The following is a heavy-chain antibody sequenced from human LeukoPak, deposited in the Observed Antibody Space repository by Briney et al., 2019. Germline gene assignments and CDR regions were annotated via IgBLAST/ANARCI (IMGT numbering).Heavy chain of an antibody. D-gene: IGHD1-26*01. CDR1: RFRFSTFP. J-gene: IGHJ3*01. CDR3: AKSLLTTASGTGRAFDL. Sequence: GGSLRLSCAASRFRFSTFPMGWVRQAPGRGLEWVSGISAGGDLTFHADPVKGRFTISRDNSKNTLYLQMNSLRADDTAEYYCAKSLLTTASGTGRAFDLWGQGTMVTVSS. CDR2: ISAGGDLT. V-gene: IGHV3-23*01.